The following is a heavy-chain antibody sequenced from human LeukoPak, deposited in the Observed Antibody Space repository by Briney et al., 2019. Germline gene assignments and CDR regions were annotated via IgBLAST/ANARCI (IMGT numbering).Heavy chain of an antibody. V-gene: IGHV3-20*04. Sequence: GGSLRLSCEASGFTFEDYGMTWVRQRPGKGLEYVCEINWNGDNPVYENSLRGRFTISRDNAKNSVYLQMSSLRVDDTAFYYCARRSVAGATTGYYYDSWGQGTLVTVSS. CDR1: GFTFEDYG. CDR2: INWNGDNP. CDR3: ARRSVAGATTGYYYDS. J-gene: IGHJ4*02. D-gene: IGHD1-26*01.